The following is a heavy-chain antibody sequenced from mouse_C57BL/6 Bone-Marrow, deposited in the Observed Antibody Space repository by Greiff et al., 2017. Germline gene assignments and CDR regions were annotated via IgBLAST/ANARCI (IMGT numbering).Heavy chain of an antibody. D-gene: IGHD1-1*01. CDR2: INPSSGYT. V-gene: IGHV1-7*01. J-gene: IGHJ1*03. Sequence: VQLVESGAELAKPGASVKLSCKASGYTFTSYWMHWVKQRPGQGLEWIGYINPSSGYTKYNQKFKDKATLTADKSSSTAYMQLSSLTYDDSAVYYCARLTTTVWYFDVWGTGTTVTVSS. CDR3: ARLTTTVWYFDV. CDR1: GYTFTSYW.